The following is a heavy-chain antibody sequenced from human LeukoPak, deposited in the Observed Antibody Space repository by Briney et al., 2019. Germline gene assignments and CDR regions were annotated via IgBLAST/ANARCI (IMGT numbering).Heavy chain of an antibody. CDR2: LNPNSGGT. D-gene: IGHD3-9*01. CDR1: GYTFTGYY. CDR3: ARVYYDILTGYYSAFDI. J-gene: IGHJ3*02. V-gene: IGHV1-2*02. Sequence: ASVKVSCKASGYTFTGYYMHWVRQAPGQGLEWMGWLNPNSGGTNYAQKFQGRVTMTRDTSISTAYMELSRLRSDDTAVYYCARVYYDILTGYYSAFDIWGQGTMVTVSS.